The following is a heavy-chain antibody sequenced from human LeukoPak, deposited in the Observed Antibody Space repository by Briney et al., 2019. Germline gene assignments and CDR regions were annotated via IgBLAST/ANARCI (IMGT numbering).Heavy chain of an antibody. CDR2: ISGSGGST. V-gene: IGHV3-23*01. CDR3: AKDRQAGGGLEQWLVYAFDI. D-gene: IGHD6-19*01. Sequence: PGGSLRLSCAASGFTFSSYAMSWVRQAPGKGLEWVSAISGSGGSTYYADSVKGRFTISRDNSKNTLYLQMNSLRAEDTAVYYCAKDRQAGGGLEQWLVYAFDIWGQGTMVTVSS. CDR1: GFTFSSYA. J-gene: IGHJ3*02.